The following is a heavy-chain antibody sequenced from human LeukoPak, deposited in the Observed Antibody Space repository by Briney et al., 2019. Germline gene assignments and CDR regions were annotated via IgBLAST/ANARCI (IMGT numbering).Heavy chain of an antibody. V-gene: IGHV3-11*01. CDR3: AREASCGGDCYYDY. CDR1: GFTFSDYH. J-gene: IGHJ4*02. CDR2: ISSSGSGSII. D-gene: IGHD2-21*02. Sequence: GGSLRLSCAASGFTFSDYHMSWIRQAPGKGLEWISYISSSGSGSIIYHADSVKGRFTVSRDNAKSSLYLQMNSLRADDTAVYYCAREASCGGDCYYDYWGQGTLVTVSS.